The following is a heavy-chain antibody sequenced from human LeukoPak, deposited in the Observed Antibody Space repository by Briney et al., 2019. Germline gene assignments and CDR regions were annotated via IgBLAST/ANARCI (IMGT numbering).Heavy chain of an antibody. J-gene: IGHJ5*02. V-gene: IGHV4-4*07. CDR1: GGSISSYY. Sequence: PSETLSLTCTVSGGSISSYYWSWIRQPAGKGLEGMWRFDTSGSTNYNPSLKSRVIMSVDTSKNQFSLKLSSVTAADTAVYYCARDVRGYSGYGTRWFYPWGQGTLVTVFS. D-gene: IGHD5-12*01. CDR2: FDTSGST. CDR3: ARDVRGYSGYGTRWFYP.